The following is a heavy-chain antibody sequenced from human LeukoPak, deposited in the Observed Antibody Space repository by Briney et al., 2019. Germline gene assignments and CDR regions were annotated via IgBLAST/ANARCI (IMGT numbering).Heavy chain of an antibody. D-gene: IGHD3-3*01. J-gene: IGHJ5*02. V-gene: IGHV4-59*01. CDR1: GGSISSYY. CDR2: IYYSGST. Sequence: SETLSLTCTVSGGSISSYYWGWIRQPPGKGLEWIGYIYYSGSTNYNPSLKSRVTISVDTSKNQFSLKLSSVTAADTAVYYCARLIFGVVTNWFDPWGQGTLVTVSS. CDR3: ARLIFGVVTNWFDP.